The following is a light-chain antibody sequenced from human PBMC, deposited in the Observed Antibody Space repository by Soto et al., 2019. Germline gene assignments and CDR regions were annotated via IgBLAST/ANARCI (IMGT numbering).Light chain of an antibody. Sequence: EVVMTQSPATLSVSPGERATLSCRASHSVSNNLAWYQHKPGQAPRLLIYSASTRATGIPARFSGSGSGTEFTLTISSLQSEDFAIFYCQQYNYWPETFGPGTKVDIK. CDR1: HSVSNN. CDR2: SAS. J-gene: IGKJ3*01. V-gene: IGKV3-15*01. CDR3: QQYNYWPET.